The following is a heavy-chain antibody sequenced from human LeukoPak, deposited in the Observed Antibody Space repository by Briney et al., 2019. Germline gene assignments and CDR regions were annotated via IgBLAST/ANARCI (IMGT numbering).Heavy chain of an antibody. CDR3: ARVQQLVLWGYYYYYMDV. Sequence: PSETLSLTCAVYGGSFSGYYWSWIRQPPGKGLEWIGEINHSGSTNYNPSLKSRVTISVDTSKNQFSLKLSSVTAADTAVYYCARVQQLVLWGYYYYYMDVWGKGTTVTVS. V-gene: IGHV4-34*01. J-gene: IGHJ6*03. D-gene: IGHD6-13*01. CDR2: INHSGST. CDR1: GGSFSGYY.